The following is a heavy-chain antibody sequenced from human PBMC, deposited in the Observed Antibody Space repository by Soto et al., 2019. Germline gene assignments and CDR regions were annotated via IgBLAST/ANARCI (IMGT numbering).Heavy chain of an antibody. Sequence: QVQLVQSGAEVKKPGXSVKVSCKASGYTFTSYDINWVRQATGQGLEWMGWMNPNSGNTGYAQKFQGRVTMTRNTSISTAYMELSSLRSEDTAVYYCARKIYGGNFYYYYYGMDVWGQGTTVTVSS. V-gene: IGHV1-8*01. CDR1: GYTFTSYD. J-gene: IGHJ6*02. D-gene: IGHD4-17*01. CDR3: ARKIYGGNFYYYYYGMDV. CDR2: MNPNSGNT.